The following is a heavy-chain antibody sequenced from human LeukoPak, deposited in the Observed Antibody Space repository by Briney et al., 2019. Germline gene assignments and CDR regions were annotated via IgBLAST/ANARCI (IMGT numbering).Heavy chain of an antibody. Sequence: PGGSLRLSCAASGFTFSSYSMNWVRQAPGKGLEWVSYISSSSSTIYYADSVKGRFTISRDNAKNSLYLQMNSLRAEDTAVYYCARVLRFLEWLSDYYYMDVWGKGTTVTVSS. V-gene: IGHV3-48*01. CDR2: ISSSSSTI. CDR1: GFTFSSYS. J-gene: IGHJ6*03. D-gene: IGHD3-3*01. CDR3: ARVLRFLEWLSDYYYMDV.